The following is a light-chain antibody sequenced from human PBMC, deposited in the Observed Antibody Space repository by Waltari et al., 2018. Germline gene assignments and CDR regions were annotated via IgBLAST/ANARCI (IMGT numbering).Light chain of an antibody. CDR3: AAWDDSLSGPV. CDR1: SSNIGSNY. J-gene: IGLJ2*01. Sequence: QSVLTQPPSASGTPGQRVTISCSGSSSNIGSNYVSWYQQLPGPAPTLHIYRNNQRPSGVPDGCAGSKSGTSASLAIRGLRSEDEADYYCAAWDDSLSGPVFGGGTKLTVL. V-gene: IGLV1-47*01. CDR2: RNN.